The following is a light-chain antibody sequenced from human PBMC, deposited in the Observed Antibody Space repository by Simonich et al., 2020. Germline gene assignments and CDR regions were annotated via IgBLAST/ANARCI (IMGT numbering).Light chain of an antibody. Sequence: QSALTQPASVSGSPGQSITISCTGTSSDVGSYNLVSWYQQHPGKAPKLVNYEGSNRPSVVANRFSGSKSGNTASLTVTGLQAEDEADYYCCSYAGSSTWVFGGGTKLTVL. V-gene: IGLV2-23*01. CDR3: CSYAGSSTWV. CDR2: EGS. J-gene: IGLJ3*02. CDR1: SSDVGSYNL.